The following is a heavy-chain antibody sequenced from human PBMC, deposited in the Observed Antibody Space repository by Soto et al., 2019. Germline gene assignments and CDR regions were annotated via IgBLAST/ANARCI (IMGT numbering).Heavy chain of an antibody. CDR1: GASVDNANY. J-gene: IGHJ4*02. D-gene: IGHD1-1*01. CDR3: ASLGTTVSASDS. Sequence: QVQLQESGPGLLEPSGTLSLTCAVSGASVDNANYLGWVRQPPGKGLEWLGEIFHSRTTFYNPSLRSRVTISVDESKNQFSLRLTSVTAADTAVYFCASLGTTVSASDSWGQGTLVTFSS. V-gene: IGHV4-4*02. CDR2: IFHSRTT.